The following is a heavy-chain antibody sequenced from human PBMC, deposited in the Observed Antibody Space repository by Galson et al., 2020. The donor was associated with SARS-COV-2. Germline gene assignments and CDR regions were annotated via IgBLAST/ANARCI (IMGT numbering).Heavy chain of an antibody. V-gene: IGHV3-21*01. CDR3: ARDEGIRGYNYGGLYYGMDV. D-gene: IGHD5-18*01. Sequence: GESLKISCAASGFPFSTYSMNWVRLAPGKGLEWVSSISTSSSYTYYADSVKGRYSISRDNPRNSLYLQMNSLRAEDTAVYYCARDEGIRGYNYGGLYYGMDVWGQGTTVTVSS. CDR1: GFPFSTYS. CDR2: ISTSSSYT. J-gene: IGHJ6*02.